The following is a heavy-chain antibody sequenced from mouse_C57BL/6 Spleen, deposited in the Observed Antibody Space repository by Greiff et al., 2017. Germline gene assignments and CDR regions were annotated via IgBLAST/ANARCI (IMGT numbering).Heavy chain of an antibody. CDR2: IHPNSGST. Sequence: VQLQQPGAELVKPGASVKLSCKASGYTFTSYWMHWVKQRPGQGLEWIGMIHPNSGSTNYNEKFKSKATLTVDKSSSTAYMQRSSLTSEDSAVYYCARRDYYGSRNYYAMDYWGQGTSVTVSS. CDR3: ARRDYYGSRNYYAMDY. V-gene: IGHV1-64*01. D-gene: IGHD1-1*01. J-gene: IGHJ4*01. CDR1: GYTFTSYW.